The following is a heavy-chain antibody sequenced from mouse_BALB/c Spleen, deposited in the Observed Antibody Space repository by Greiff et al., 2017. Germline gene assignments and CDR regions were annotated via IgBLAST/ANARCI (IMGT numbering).Heavy chain of an antibody. D-gene: IGHD2-1*01. CDR2: INPSTGYT. V-gene: IGHV1-7*01. J-gene: IGHJ2*01. CDR1: GYTFTSYW. CDR3: ARLEGNYPYFDY. Sequence: QVHVKQSGAELAKPGASVKMSCKASGYTFTSYWMHWVKQRPGQGLEWIGYINPSTGYTEYNQKFKDKATLTADKSSSTAYMQLSSLTSEDSAVYYCARLEGNYPYFDYWGQGTTLTVSS.